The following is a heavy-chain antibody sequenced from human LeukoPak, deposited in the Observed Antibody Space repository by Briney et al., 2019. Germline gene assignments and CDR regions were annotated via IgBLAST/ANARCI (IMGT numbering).Heavy chain of an antibody. CDR2: IYSGGST. J-gene: IGHJ4*02. V-gene: IGHV3-53*01. CDR1: GFTVSSNY. CDR3: ARAGIAVAYYFDY. Sequence: GGSLRLSCAASGFTVSSNYMSWVRQAPGKGLEWVSVIYSGGSTYYADSVKGRFTISRDNSKNTLYLQMNSLRAEDTAVYYCARAGIAVAYYFDYWGQGTLVTVSS. D-gene: IGHD6-19*01.